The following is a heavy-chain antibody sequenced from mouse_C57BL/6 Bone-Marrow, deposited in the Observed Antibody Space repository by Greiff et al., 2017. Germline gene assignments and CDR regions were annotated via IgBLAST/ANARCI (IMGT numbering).Heavy chain of an antibody. CDR1: EYEFPSHD. Sequence: EVKLMESGGGLVQPGESLKLSCESNEYEFPSHDMSWVRKTPETRLELVAAINSDGGSTYYPDTMERRFIISRDNTKKTLYLQMSSLRSEDTALYYCARLHYYGSSWYFDVWGTGTTVTVSS. D-gene: IGHD1-1*01. V-gene: IGHV5-2*01. CDR3: ARLHYYGSSWYFDV. J-gene: IGHJ1*03. CDR2: INSDGGST.